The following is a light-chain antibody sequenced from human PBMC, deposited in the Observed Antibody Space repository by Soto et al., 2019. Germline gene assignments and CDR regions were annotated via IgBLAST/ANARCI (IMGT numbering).Light chain of an antibody. CDR2: KTS. CDR3: QHYNDYSWT. V-gene: IGKV1-5*03. Sequence: DIHMTQSPSTLSASVGDRVTITCRASQSISVWLAWYQQKPGKAPNLLIYKTSILETGVPSRFSGSGSGTEFTLTISSLQPDDFATYYCQHYNDYSWTFGQGTKLEIK. J-gene: IGKJ1*01. CDR1: QSISVW.